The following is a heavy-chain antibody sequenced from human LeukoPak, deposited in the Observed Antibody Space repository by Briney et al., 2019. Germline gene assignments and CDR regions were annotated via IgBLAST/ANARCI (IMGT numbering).Heavy chain of an antibody. D-gene: IGHD7-27*01. CDR2: IYYSGST. CDR1: GGSISSSSHY. V-gene: IGHV4-39*07. J-gene: IGHJ4*02. Sequence: PSETLSLTCTVSGGSISSSSHYWGWIRQPPGKGLEWIGSIYYSGSTYYNPSLKSRVTIPVDTSKNQFSLKLSSVTAADTAVYYCARVLGTYFDYWGQGTLVTVSS. CDR3: ARVLGTYFDY.